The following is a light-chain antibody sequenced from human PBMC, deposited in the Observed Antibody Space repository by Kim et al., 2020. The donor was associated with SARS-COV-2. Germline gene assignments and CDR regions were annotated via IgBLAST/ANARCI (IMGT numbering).Light chain of an antibody. J-gene: IGKJ1*01. V-gene: IGKV1-5*03. Sequence: SASVGDGVTITWRASQSISSWLGWYQQKPGKAPKLLIYKASSLEGGVPSRFSGGGSGTEFTLTISSLQPDDFATYYCQQYNSYWTFGQGTKVDIK. CDR2: KAS. CDR1: QSISSW. CDR3: QQYNSYWT.